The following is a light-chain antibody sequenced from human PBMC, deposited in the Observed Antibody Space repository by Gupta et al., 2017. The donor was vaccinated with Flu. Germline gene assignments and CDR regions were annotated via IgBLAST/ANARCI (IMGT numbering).Light chain of an antibody. CDR3: QTWDTDFWV. J-gene: IGLJ3*02. V-gene: IGLV4-69*01. CDR1: SGHSNYA. CDR2: VNSDGSH. Sequence: QLVLTQSASASASLGASVRLTCTQSSGHSNYAIAWHQQQPEKGPRYLMNVNSDGSHTKGDGIPDRFSGSSSGAERYLTISSLQSEDEADYYCQTWDTDFWVFGGGTKLTVL.